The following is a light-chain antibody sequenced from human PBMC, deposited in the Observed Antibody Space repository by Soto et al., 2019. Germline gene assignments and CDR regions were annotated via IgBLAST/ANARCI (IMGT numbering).Light chain of an antibody. CDR1: SSDVGGYNY. J-gene: IGLJ2*01. CDR3: SSYAGINNLV. CDR2: EVS. Sequence: QSALTQPPSASGSPGQSVTISCTGTSSDVGGYNYVSWYQPHPGKAPKLMIYEVSKRPSGVPDRFSGSKSGNTASLTVSGLQAEDEADYYCSSYAGINNLVFGGGTKLTVL. V-gene: IGLV2-8*01.